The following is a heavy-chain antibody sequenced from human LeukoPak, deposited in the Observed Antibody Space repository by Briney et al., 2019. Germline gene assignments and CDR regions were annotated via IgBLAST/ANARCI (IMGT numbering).Heavy chain of an antibody. D-gene: IGHD3-3*01. V-gene: IGHV3-21*01. J-gene: IGHJ3*02. CDR2: ISSSSSYI. CDR3: AREGPYTIFGVVTPDAFDI. Sequence: GGSLRLSCAASGFTFSSYSMNWVRQAPGKGLEWVSSISSSSSYIYYADSVKGRFTISRDNAKNSLYLQMNSLRAEDTAVYYCAREGPYTIFGVVTPDAFDIWGQGTMVTVSS. CDR1: GFTFSSYS.